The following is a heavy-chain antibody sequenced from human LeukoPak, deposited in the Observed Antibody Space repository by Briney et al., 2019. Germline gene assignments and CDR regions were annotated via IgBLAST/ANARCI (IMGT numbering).Heavy chain of an antibody. V-gene: IGHV3-48*03. Sequence: GGSLRLSCAASGFTFSGYEMNGGRQAPGGGLGYVSHISTSVSTIDYADSVKGRFTISRDNAKNSLYRQMHRLTAEDTAVYHCARDLNSYSNGWGQGNLVTVSS. J-gene: IGHJ4*02. CDR3: ARDLNSYSNG. D-gene: IGHD1-26*01. CDR1: GFTFSGYE. CDR2: ISTSVSTI.